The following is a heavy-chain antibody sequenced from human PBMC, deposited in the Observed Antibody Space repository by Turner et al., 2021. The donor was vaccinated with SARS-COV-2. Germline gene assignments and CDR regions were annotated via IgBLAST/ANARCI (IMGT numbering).Heavy chain of an antibody. Sequence: VQLVESGGGLVKPGGSLRLSCAASGFPFSPYSMNWVRQAPGKGLEWIGSIYYSGSTYYNPSLKSRVTISVDTSKNQFSLKLSSVTAADTAVYYCARFPYYYDSSAYPAYGMDVWGQGTTVTVSS. CDR3: ARFPYYYDSSAYPAYGMDV. CDR1: GFPFSPYS. D-gene: IGHD3-22*01. CDR2: IYYSGST. J-gene: IGHJ6*02. V-gene: IGHV4-59*05.